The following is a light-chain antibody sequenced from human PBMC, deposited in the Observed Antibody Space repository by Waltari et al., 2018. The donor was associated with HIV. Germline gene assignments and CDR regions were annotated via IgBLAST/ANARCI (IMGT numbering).Light chain of an antibody. CDR2: EFS. CDR1: SSDVGNYNR. J-gene: IGLJ2*01. Sequence: QSALTQPPSVSGSPGQSVTISCTGTSSDVGNYNRVYWYQQPPGAAPKLMIYEFSNRPSGVPRRFSGSKSGNTASLTISGLQAEDEADYYCSSYTSSNTFVVFGGGTKLTVL. V-gene: IGLV2-18*02. CDR3: SSYTSSNTFVV.